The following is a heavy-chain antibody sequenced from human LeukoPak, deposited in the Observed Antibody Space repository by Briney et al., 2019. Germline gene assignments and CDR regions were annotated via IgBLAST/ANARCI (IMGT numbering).Heavy chain of an antibody. CDR1: GFTFSTHD. D-gene: IGHD3-3*01. CDR2: IKQDGSEK. CDR3: AKNPVYYDFWNGFDP. V-gene: IGHV3-7*03. Sequence: GGSLRLSCAASGFTFSTHDLNWVRQAPGKGLEWVANIKQDGSEKYYVDSVKGRFTISRDNAKNSLYLQMNSLRAEDTAVYYCAKNPVYYDFWNGFDPWGQGTLVTVSS. J-gene: IGHJ5*02.